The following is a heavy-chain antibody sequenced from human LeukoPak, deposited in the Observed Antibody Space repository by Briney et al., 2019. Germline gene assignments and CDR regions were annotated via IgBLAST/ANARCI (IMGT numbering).Heavy chain of an antibody. V-gene: IGHV3-21*01. CDR1: GFTFSSYS. Sequence: GGSLRLSCAASGFTFSSYSMNWVRQAPGKGLEWVSSISSSSSYIYYADSVKGRFTISRDNARNSLYLQMNSLRAEDTAVYYCARGLGYYDSSSYYPEWGQGTLVTVSS. CDR2: ISSSSSYI. J-gene: IGHJ4*02. CDR3: ARGLGYYDSSSYYPE. D-gene: IGHD3-22*01.